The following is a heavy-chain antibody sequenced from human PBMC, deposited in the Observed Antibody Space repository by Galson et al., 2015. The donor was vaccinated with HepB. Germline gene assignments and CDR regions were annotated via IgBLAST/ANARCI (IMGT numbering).Heavy chain of an antibody. CDR2: INPSGGST. Sequence: SVKVSCKASGYTFTSYYMHWVRQAPGQGLEWMGIINPSGGSTSYAQKFQGRVTMTRDTSTSTVYMELSSLRSEDTAVYYCAYYNWNDLGHCYGMDVWGQGTTVTVSS. V-gene: IGHV1-46*01. D-gene: IGHD1-20*01. J-gene: IGHJ6*02. CDR3: AYYNWNDLGHCYGMDV. CDR1: GYTFTSYY.